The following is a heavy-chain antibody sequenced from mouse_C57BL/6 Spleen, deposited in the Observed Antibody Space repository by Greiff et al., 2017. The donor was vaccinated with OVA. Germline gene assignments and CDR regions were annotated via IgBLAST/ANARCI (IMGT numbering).Heavy chain of an antibody. CDR2: ISSGSSTI. J-gene: IGHJ2*01. CDR3: ASSDGFLFDY. V-gene: IGHV5-17*01. D-gene: IGHD2-3*01. CDR1: GFTFSDYG. Sequence: EVKLMESRGGLVKPGGSLKLSCAASGFTFSDYGMHWVRQAPEKGLEWVAYISSGSSTIYYADTVKGRFTISRDNAKNTLFLQMTSLRSEDTAMYYCASSDGFLFDYWGQGTTLTVSS.